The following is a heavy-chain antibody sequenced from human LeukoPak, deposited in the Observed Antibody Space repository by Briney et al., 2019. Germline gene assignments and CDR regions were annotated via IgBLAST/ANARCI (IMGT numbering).Heavy chain of an antibody. CDR2: ISDRGDST. CDR1: GFSVTTYA. CDR3: AKGRWGLTINNFDI. Sequence: GGSLRLSCAASGFSVTTYAMGWVRQAPGRGLEWVSVISDRGDSTHYADSVKGRFTISRDSSKNTLYLQMNSLRGEDTAVYYCAKGRWGLTINNFDIWGQGTMVTVSS. D-gene: IGHD3-9*01. J-gene: IGHJ3*02. V-gene: IGHV3-23*01.